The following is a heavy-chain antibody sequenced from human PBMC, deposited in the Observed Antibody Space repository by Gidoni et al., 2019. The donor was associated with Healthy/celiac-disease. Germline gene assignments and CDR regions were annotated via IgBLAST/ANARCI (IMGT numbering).Heavy chain of an antibody. D-gene: IGHD2-15*01. CDR2: ISYDGSNK. CDR1: GFTFSSYA. V-gene: IGHV3-30-3*01. CDR3: ARDVTDIVVVVAATSGGFDY. Sequence: QVQLVESGGGVVQPGRSLRLSCAASGFTFSSYAMHWVRQAPGKGLEWVAVISYDGSNKYYADSVKGRFTISRDNSKNTLYLQMNSLRAEDTAVYYCARDVTDIVVVVAATSGGFDYWGQGTLVTVSS. J-gene: IGHJ4*02.